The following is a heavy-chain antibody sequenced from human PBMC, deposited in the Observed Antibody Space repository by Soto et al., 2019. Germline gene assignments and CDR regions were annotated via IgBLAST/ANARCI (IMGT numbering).Heavy chain of an antibody. CDR2: IYYSGST. CDR1: GASIISGGYY. CDR3: TRDQGLLYGMDV. Sequence: TLSLTCTVSGASIISGGYYWSWIRQHPGKGLEWIGYIYYSGSTYYNPSLKSRVTISQDTSKNQFSLKLSSVTAADTAVYYCTRDQGLLYGMDVWGQGTTVTVSS. J-gene: IGHJ6*02. V-gene: IGHV4-31*03.